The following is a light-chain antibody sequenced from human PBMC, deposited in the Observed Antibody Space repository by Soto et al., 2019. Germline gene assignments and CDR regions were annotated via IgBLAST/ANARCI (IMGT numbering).Light chain of an antibody. CDR1: QGVINY. CDR2: AAS. CDR3: QQYGSSPRT. V-gene: IGKV1-9*01. J-gene: IGKJ1*01. Sequence: DILFTQSPCFLSSSLGDRATLSCRASQGVINYLAWYQQKPGKAPRLLIYAASSLPSGVPARFSGSGSGTDFTLTISRLQPEDFAVYYCQQYGSSPRTFGQGTKVDIK.